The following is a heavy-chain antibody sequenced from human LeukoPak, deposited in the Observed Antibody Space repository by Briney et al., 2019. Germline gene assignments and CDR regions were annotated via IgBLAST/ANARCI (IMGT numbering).Heavy chain of an antibody. CDR1: GFTFSSYA. Sequence: GGSLRLSCVASGFTFSSYAMHWVRQAPGKGLEWVSYISSSSSTIYYADSVKGRFTISRDNAKNSLYLQMNSLRAEDTAVYYCARGAYYYEDWGQGTLVTVSS. V-gene: IGHV3-48*01. J-gene: IGHJ4*02. CDR3: ARGAYYYED. D-gene: IGHD3-22*01. CDR2: ISSSSSTI.